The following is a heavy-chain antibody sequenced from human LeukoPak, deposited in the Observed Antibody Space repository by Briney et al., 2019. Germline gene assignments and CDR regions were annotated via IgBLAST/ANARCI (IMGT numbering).Heavy chain of an antibody. J-gene: IGHJ4*02. CDR1: GFTFDDYG. CDR3: AKANKRFITMVRGVIITGYFDY. CDR2: IDWNGGST. Sequence: GGSLRLSCAASGFTFDDYGMSWVRQAPGKGLKWVSGIDWNGGSTGYADSVKGRFTISRDNSKNTLYLQMNSLRAEDTAVYYCAKANKRFITMVRGVIITGYFDYWGQGTLVTVSS. D-gene: IGHD3-10*01. V-gene: IGHV3-20*04.